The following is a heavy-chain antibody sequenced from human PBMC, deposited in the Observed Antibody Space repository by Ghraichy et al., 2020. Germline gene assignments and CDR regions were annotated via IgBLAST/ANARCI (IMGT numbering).Heavy chain of an antibody. CDR3: ARDFRVDTAMVPAEYFQH. J-gene: IGHJ1*01. V-gene: IGHV3-30-3*01. CDR1: GFTFSSYA. CDR2: ISYDGSNK. Sequence: LSLTCAASGFTFSSYAMHWVRQAPGKGLEWVAVISYDGSNKYYADSVKGRFPISRDNSKNTLYLQMNSLRAEDTAVYYCARDFRVDTAMVPAEYFQHWGQGTLVTVSS. D-gene: IGHD5-18*01.